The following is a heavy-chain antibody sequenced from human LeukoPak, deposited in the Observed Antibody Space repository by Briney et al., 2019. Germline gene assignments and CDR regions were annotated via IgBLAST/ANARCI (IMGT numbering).Heavy chain of an antibody. J-gene: IGHJ3*02. CDR1: GGSISSGGYY. Sequence: PSQTLSLTCTVSGGSISSGGYYWSWIRQPPAKGLEWIGEINHSGSTNYNPSLKSRVTISVDTSKNQFSLKLSSVTAADTAVYYCAREPPEIDYYDSSGYHDAFDIWGQGTMVTVSS. V-gene: IGHV4-30-2*01. CDR2: INHSGST. D-gene: IGHD3-22*01. CDR3: AREPPEIDYYDSSGYHDAFDI.